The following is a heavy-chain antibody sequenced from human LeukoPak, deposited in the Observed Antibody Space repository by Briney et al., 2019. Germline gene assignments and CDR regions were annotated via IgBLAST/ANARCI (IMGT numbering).Heavy chain of an antibody. CDR1: GFTFSSYW. CDR3: ARADCNNGVCYPYQFDY. Sequence: PGGSLRLSCAASGFTFSSYWMSWVRQAPGKGLGWVANIKQDGSEKYYVDSVKGRFTISRDNAKNSLYLQMNSLRAEDTAVYYCARADCNNGVCYPYQFDYWGQGTLVTVSS. V-gene: IGHV3-7*01. J-gene: IGHJ4*02. CDR2: IKQDGSEK. D-gene: IGHD2-8*01.